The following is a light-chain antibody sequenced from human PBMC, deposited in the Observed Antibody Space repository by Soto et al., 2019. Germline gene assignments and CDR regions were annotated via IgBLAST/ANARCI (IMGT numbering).Light chain of an antibody. V-gene: IGLV4-69*01. Sequence: QPVLTQSPSASASLGASVKLTCTLSSGHSSYTIAWHQQQPGKGPRYLMKVNSDGSHSKGDGIPDRFSGSSSGAERYLTISSLQSEDEADYYCQTWGTGIRVFGGGTKVTVL. CDR2: VNSDGSH. CDR1: SGHSSYT. J-gene: IGLJ3*02. CDR3: QTWGTGIRV.